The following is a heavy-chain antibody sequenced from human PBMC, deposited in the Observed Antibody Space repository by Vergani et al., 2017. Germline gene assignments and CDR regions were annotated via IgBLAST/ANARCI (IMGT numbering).Heavy chain of an antibody. CDR1: GGSISSGDHC. Sequence: QVQLQESGPGVVKPSQTLSLTCAVSGGSISSGDHCWTWIRQRPGKGLEWIGYIFYSGTTYDNPSLRSRLTISVDTSQNQFSLKLSSVTAADTAVYYCARDTVTPQYYYYYYMDVWGKGTTVTVSS. CDR2: IFYSGTT. CDR3: ARDTVTPQYYYYYYMDV. D-gene: IGHD4-11*01. J-gene: IGHJ6*03. V-gene: IGHV4-31*11.